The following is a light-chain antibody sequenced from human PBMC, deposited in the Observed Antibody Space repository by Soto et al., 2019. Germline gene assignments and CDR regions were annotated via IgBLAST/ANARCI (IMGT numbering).Light chain of an antibody. CDR1: SSNIGAGYD. J-gene: IGLJ2*01. CDR2: ADN. V-gene: IGLV1-40*01. Sequence: QSVLTQTPSVSGAPGQKITMSCTGSSSNIGAGYDVHWYRQFPGAAPKLLIYADNDRPSGVPDRFSASKSGTSASLAITGLQGEDEGNYYCQSYDNSLLAYVFGGGTKLT. CDR3: QSYDNSLLAYV.